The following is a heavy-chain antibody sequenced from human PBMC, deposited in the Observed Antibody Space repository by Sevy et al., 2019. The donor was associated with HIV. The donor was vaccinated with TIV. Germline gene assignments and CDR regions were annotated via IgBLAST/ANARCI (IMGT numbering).Heavy chain of an antibody. V-gene: IGHV4-59*01. CDR1: GGSMNIYY. Sequence: SETLSLTCTVSGGSMNIYYWSWIRQPPGKGLEWIGYIYYSGSTNYNPSLKSRVIISVDTSKNQFSLKLRSVTAADTAVYYCARVGFNWNDVDYWGQGTLVTVSS. CDR2: IYYSGST. D-gene: IGHD1-20*01. J-gene: IGHJ4*02. CDR3: ARVGFNWNDVDY.